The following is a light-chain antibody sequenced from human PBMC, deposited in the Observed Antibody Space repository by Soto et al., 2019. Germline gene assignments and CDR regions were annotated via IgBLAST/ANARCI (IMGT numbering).Light chain of an antibody. Sequence: QSGLTQPASVCGSPGQSITISCTVTSSDVSGSQNVSWYRQHPGKAPKLMIYEVSNRPSGVSDRFSGSKSGNTASLTISGLQGEDEADYYCSSYTSSSTLVFGTGTKVTVL. CDR3: SSYTSSSTLV. CDR2: EVS. J-gene: IGLJ1*01. V-gene: IGLV2-14*01. CDR1: SSDVSGSQN.